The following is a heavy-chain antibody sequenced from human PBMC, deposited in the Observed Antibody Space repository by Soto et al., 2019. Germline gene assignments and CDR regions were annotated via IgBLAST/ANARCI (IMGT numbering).Heavy chain of an antibody. CDR2: IIPIFGTA. Sequence: QVQLVQSGAEVKKPGSSVKVSCKASGGTFSSYAISWVRQAPGQGLEWMGGIIPIFGTANYAQKFQGRVTITADESTSTAYMELSSLRSEDTAVYYCASRPRLATTFLGYFDLWGRGTLVTVSS. CDR1: GGTFSSYA. V-gene: IGHV1-69*12. CDR3: ASRPRLATTFLGYFDL. D-gene: IGHD5-12*01. J-gene: IGHJ2*01.